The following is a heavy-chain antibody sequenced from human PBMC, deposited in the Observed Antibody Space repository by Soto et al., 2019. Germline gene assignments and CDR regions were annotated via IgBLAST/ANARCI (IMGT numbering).Heavy chain of an antibody. CDR1: GFSLSTNGMC. D-gene: IGHD3-10*01. Sequence: SGPNAGEPTQTLTLTCTFSGFSLSTNGMCVSRIRQPPGRALEWLALIDWDDDKYYNTSLRTRLTISKDTSKNQVVLTMTNMDPVDTAMYYCVRIAGYYSGSGSYFNAWFDPWGQGTPVTVSS. CDR2: IDWDDDK. V-gene: IGHV2-70*01. J-gene: IGHJ5*02. CDR3: VRIAGYYSGSGSYFNAWFDP.